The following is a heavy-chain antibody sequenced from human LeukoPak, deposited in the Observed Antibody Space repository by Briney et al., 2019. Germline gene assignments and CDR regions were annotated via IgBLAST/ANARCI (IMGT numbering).Heavy chain of an antibody. J-gene: IGHJ4*02. CDR3: AKRTGNSGPFDY. V-gene: IGHV3-23*01. Sequence: GGSLRLSCAASGFTFSSCAMNWVRQAPGKGLEWVSLITGSGSSTYYTDSVKGRFTISRDNSKNTLYLQMNSLTAEDTAVYYCAKRTGNSGPFDYWGQGTRVTVSS. D-gene: IGHD4-23*01. CDR2: ITGSGSST. CDR1: GFTFSSCA.